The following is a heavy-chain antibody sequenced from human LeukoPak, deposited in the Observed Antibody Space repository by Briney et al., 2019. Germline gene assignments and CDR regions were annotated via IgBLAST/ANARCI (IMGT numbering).Heavy chain of an antibody. CDR2: IYYSGST. D-gene: IGHD3-22*01. Sequence: SETLSLTCTVSGGSISSSSYYWGWLRHPPGKGLEWIGSIYYSGSTYYTPSLKSRVTISVDTSKIQFSLKLSSVTAADTAVYYCARPGRAYYYDSSGSRATDAFDIWGQGTMVTVSS. J-gene: IGHJ3*02. CDR1: GGSISSSSYY. V-gene: IGHV4-39*01. CDR3: ARPGRAYYYDSSGSRATDAFDI.